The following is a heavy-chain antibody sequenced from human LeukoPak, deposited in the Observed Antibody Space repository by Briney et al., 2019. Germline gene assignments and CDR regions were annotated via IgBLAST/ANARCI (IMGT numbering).Heavy chain of an antibody. CDR3: ARGKSEKRITMVRGGVGFDY. J-gene: IGHJ4*02. CDR1: GFTFSDYY. Sequence: GGSLRLSCAASGFTFSDYYMSWIRQAPGKGLEWVSYISSSGSTIYYADSVKGRFTISRDNAKNSLYLQMNSLRAEDTAVYYCARGKSEKRITMVRGGVGFDYWGQGTLVTVSS. V-gene: IGHV3-11*04. D-gene: IGHD3-10*01. CDR2: ISSSGSTI.